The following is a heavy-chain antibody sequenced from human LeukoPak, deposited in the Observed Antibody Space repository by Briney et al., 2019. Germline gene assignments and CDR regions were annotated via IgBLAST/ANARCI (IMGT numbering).Heavy chain of an antibody. D-gene: IGHD2-2*01. CDR3: ARDAEIDRCSSTSCYHYYYYGMDV. J-gene: IGHJ6*02. CDR1: GFTFSDYY. V-gene: IGHV3-11*01. CDR2: ISSSGSTI. Sequence: GGSLRLSCAASGFTFSDYYMSWIRQAPGKGLEWVSYISSSGSTIYYADSVKGRFTISRDNAKNSLYLQMNSLGAEDTAVYYCARDAEIDRCSSTSCYHYYYYGMDVWGQGTTVTVSS.